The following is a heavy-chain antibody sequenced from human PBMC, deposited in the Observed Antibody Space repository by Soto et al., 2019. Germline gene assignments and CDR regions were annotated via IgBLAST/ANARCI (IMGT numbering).Heavy chain of an antibody. J-gene: IGHJ4*02. V-gene: IGHV3-30*18. CDR2: ISFDGSAK. CDR3: AKEGPSQWELLN. Sequence: QVQLVESGGGVVQPGRSLRLSCAASGFSFTSYGLKWVRQAPGKGLEWVAGISFDGSAKYYADSVKGRITISRDKSKNTLYLQMNILRAEDSAVYYCAKEGPSQWELLNWGQGTLVTVSS. D-gene: IGHD1-26*01. CDR1: GFSFTSYG.